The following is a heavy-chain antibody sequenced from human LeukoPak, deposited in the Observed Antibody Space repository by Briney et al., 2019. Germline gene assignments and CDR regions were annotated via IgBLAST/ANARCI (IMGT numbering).Heavy chain of an antibody. V-gene: IGHV3-7*03. CDR3: AKDPTGYWVVGQYYFDY. Sequence: HSGGSLRLSCAASGFTFTHYWMSWVRQAPGKGLEWVASIKEDGSEKFYVDSVKGRFTVSRDNAKNSLYLEMNSLRAEDTAVYYCAKDPTGYWVVGQYYFDYWGQGTLVTVSS. CDR2: IKEDGSEK. J-gene: IGHJ4*02. CDR1: GFTFTHYW. D-gene: IGHD2-15*01.